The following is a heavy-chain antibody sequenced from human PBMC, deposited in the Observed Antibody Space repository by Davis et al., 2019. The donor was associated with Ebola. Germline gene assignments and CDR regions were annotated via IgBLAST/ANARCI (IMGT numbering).Heavy chain of an antibody. V-gene: IGHV3-30*18. J-gene: IGHJ4*02. Sequence: GESLKISCAASGFTFSFYAMHWVRQPPGKGLEWVAVISYDGSNKYYADSVKGRFTISRDNSKNTVYLQMNNLRAEDTAVYFCANSAVTSSLLPGDYWGQGTLVTVSS. D-gene: IGHD4-17*01. CDR1: GFTFSFYA. CDR2: ISYDGSNK. CDR3: ANSAVTSSLLPGDY.